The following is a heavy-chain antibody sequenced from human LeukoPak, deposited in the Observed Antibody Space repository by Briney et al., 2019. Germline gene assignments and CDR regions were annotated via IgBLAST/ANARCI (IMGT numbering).Heavy chain of an antibody. Sequence: SESLSLTCAVSGGSISSSNRWSWVRQPPGKGLEWIGEVYHTGSSNYNPSLKSRVTISVDKSKSQFSLKLSSVTAADMAVYYCARGGTTVAGTFWFDPWDQGTLVTVSS. CDR1: GGSISSSNR. D-gene: IGHD6-19*01. V-gene: IGHV4-4*02. CDR2: VYHTGSS. CDR3: ARGGTTVAGTFWFDP. J-gene: IGHJ5*02.